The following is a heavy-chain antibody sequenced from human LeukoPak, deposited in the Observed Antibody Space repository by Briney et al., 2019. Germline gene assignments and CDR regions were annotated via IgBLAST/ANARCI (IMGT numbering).Heavy chain of an antibody. CDR2: ISGSGGST. V-gene: IGHV3-23*01. Sequence: GGSLRLSCAASGFTFSSYAMSWVRQAPGKGLEWVSAISGSGGSTYYADSVKGRFTISRDNSKNTLYLQMNNLRAEDTTVYYCAKAMVTPHLIRNSAPPFDYWGQGTLVTVSS. CDR3: AKAMVTPHLIRNSAPPFDY. J-gene: IGHJ4*02. CDR1: GFTFSSYA. D-gene: IGHD4-23*01.